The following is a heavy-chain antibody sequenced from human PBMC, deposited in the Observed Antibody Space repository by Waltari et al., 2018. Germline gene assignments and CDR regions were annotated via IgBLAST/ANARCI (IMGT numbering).Heavy chain of an antibody. Sequence: QVQLQESGPGLVKPSETLSLTCTVSGGSISSHYWSWIRQPPGKGLEWIGYIYYSGSTHHNPPLKSRVTISVDTSKNQFSLKLSSVTAADTAVYYCARGGRYDILTGYPDEGLGFDYWGQGTLVTVSS. J-gene: IGHJ4*02. CDR2: IYYSGST. D-gene: IGHD3-9*01. V-gene: IGHV4-59*11. CDR3: ARGGRYDILTGYPDEGLGFDY. CDR1: GGSISSHY.